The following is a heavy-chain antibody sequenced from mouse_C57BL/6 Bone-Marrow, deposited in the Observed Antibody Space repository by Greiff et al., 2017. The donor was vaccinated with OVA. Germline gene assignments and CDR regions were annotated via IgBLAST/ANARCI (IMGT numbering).Heavy chain of an antibody. J-gene: IGHJ4*01. CDR3: AKHSNGDMDY. Sequence: VMLVESGPGLVAPSQSLSITCTVSGFSLTSYGVYWVRHPPGTVLAWLGVIWGGGSTNYNSALMSRLSISKDNSKSQVFLKMNSLQTDDTAMYYCAKHSNGDMDYWGQGTSVTVSS. D-gene: IGHD2-5*01. V-gene: IGHV2-9*01. CDR2: IWGGGST. CDR1: GFSLTSYG.